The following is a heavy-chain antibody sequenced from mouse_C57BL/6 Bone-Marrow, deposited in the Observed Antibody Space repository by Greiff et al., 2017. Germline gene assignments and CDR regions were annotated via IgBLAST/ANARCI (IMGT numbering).Heavy chain of an antibody. CDR2: IWSGGST. Sequence: VQLQQSGPGLVQPSQSLSITCTASGFSLTSYGVHWVRQPPGKGLEWLGVIWSGGSTDYNAAFISSLSISTDNSKSQVFFKMNSLQADDTAIYYCAKRDDYDGYAMDYWGQGTSVTVSS. CDR3: AKRDDYDGYAMDY. CDR1: GFSLTSYG. V-gene: IGHV2-4*01. J-gene: IGHJ4*01. D-gene: IGHD2-4*01.